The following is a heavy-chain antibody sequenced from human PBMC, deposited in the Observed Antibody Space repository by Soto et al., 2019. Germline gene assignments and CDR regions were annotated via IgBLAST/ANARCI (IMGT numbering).Heavy chain of an antibody. CDR1: GGSFSGYY. D-gene: IGHD4-4*01. V-gene: IGHV4-34*01. CDR2: INHSGST. Sequence: SETLSLTCAVYGGSFSGYYWSWIRQPPGKGLEWIGEINHSGSTNYNPSLKSRVTISVDTSKNQFSLKLSSVTAADTAVYYCARTRGHYSNYLVSIDYWGQGTLVTVSS. CDR3: ARTRGHYSNYLVSIDY. J-gene: IGHJ4*02.